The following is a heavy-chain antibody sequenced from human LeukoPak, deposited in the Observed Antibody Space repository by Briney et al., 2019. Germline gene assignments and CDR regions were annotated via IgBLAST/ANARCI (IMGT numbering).Heavy chain of an antibody. J-gene: IGHJ6*02. CDR3: ARVRDYSNYLYYYYGMDV. D-gene: IGHD4-11*01. Sequence: PGGSLRLSCAASEFTFSSYNLNWVRQAPGKGLEWVSSISSSSSIVYYADSVKGRFTISRDNAKNSLYLQMNSLRAEDTAVYYCARVRDYSNYLYYYYGMDVWGQGTTVTVSS. CDR1: EFTFSSYN. CDR2: ISSSSSIV. V-gene: IGHV3-48*01.